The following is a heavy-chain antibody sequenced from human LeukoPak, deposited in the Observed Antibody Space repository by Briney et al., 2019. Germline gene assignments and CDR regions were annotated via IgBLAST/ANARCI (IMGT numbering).Heavy chain of an antibody. CDR1: GYTFTSCG. CDR3: ARVGPRVGHYYYYMVV. D-gene: IGHD1-26*01. CDR2: ISAYNGNT. V-gene: IGHV1-18*01. Sequence: ASVKLSCKSSGYTFTSCGIIWVRQAPGQGLEWMGWISAYNGNTNYAQKLQGRVTITTDTSTSTAYMELRSLRSDDTAVYYCARVGPRVGHYYYYMVVWGKGTTVTVSS. J-gene: IGHJ6*03.